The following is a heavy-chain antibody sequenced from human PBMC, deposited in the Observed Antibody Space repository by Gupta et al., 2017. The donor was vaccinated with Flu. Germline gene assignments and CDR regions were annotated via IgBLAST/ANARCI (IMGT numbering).Heavy chain of an antibody. CDR2: INLKTGNP. D-gene: IGHD4-17*01. CDR1: GYTFTSYA. V-gene: IGHV7-4-1*02. CDR3: AREFCSSACHPGVDYVYMDV. Sequence: GYTFTSYAVNWVRQAPGQGLEWMGWINLKTGNPSYAQGFRGRFVFSLDTSVSTAYLQINNLKAEDTAVYYCAREFCSSACHPGVDYVYMDVW. J-gene: IGHJ6*01.